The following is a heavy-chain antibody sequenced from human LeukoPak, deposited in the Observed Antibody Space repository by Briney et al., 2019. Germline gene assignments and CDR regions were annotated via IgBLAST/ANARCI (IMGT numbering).Heavy chain of an antibody. J-gene: IGHJ4*02. CDR1: GGSISSYY. D-gene: IGHD3-9*01. CDR2: VYNTGTT. CDR3: ARSFASLATLDY. Sequence: SETLSLTCIVSGGSISSYYSSWIRQPPGKGLDWIGYVYNTGTTNYTPSLKSPVTISVDTSHNQFCLMLSTVTAPSTALCYCARSFASLATLDYWGQGTLVTVSS. V-gene: IGHV4-59*08.